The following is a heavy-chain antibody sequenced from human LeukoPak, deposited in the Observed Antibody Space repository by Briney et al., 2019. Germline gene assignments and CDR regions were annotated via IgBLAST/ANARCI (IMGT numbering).Heavy chain of an antibody. Sequence: SETLSLTCTVSGGSISSYYWSWIRQPPGKGPEWIGYIYTSGSTNYNPSLKSRVTISVDTSKNQFSLKLSSVTAADTAVYYCARLSKGNWFDPWGQGTLVTVSS. V-gene: IGHV4-4*09. D-gene: IGHD2/OR15-2a*01. CDR3: ARLSKGNWFDP. CDR1: GGSISSYY. J-gene: IGHJ5*02. CDR2: IYTSGST.